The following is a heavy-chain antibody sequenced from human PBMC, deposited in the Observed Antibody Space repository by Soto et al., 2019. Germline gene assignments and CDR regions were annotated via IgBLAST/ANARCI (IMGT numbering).Heavy chain of an antibody. CDR2: IIPIFGTA. CDR3: ARDRWIAAAGTKFAFDI. J-gene: IGHJ3*02. V-gene: IGHV1-69*01. D-gene: IGHD6-13*01. CDR1: GSTFSSYA. Sequence: QVQLVQSGAEVKKPGSSVKVSCKASGSTFSSYAISWVRQAPGQGLEWMGGIIPIFGTANYAQKFQGRVTITADESTSTAYMELSSLRSEDTAVYYCARDRWIAAAGTKFAFDIWGQGTMVTVSS.